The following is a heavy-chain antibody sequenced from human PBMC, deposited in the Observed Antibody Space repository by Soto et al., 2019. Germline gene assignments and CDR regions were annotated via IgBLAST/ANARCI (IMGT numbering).Heavy chain of an antibody. J-gene: IGHJ6*02. CDR3: ARDRYSSGFSYYYYGMDV. CDR2: TYYRSKWYN. CDR1: GDSVSSNSAA. Sequence: PSQTLSLTCAISGDSVSSNSAAWNWTRQSPSRGLEWLGRTYYRSKWYNDYAVSVKSRITINPDTSKNQFSLQLNSVTPEDTAVYYCARDRYSSGFSYYYYGMDVWGQGTTVTVSS. D-gene: IGHD6-19*01. V-gene: IGHV6-1*01.